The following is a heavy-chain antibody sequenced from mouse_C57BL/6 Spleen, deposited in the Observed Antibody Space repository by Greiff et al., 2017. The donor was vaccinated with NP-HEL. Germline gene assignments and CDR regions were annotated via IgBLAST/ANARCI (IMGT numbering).Heavy chain of an antibody. V-gene: IGHV1-54*01. Sequence: QVQLQQSGAELVRPGTSVKVSCKASGYAFTNYLIEWVKQRPGQGLEWIGVINPGSGGTNYNEKFKGKATLTADKSSSTAYMQLSSLTSEDSAVYFCARSTMAYYFDYWGQGTTLTVSS. J-gene: IGHJ2*01. D-gene: IGHD2-1*01. CDR1: GYAFTNYL. CDR3: ARSTMAYYFDY. CDR2: INPGSGGT.